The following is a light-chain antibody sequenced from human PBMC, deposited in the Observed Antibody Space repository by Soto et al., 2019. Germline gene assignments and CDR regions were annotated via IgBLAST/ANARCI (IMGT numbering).Light chain of an antibody. CDR1: QSLTGR. CDR2: AAS. V-gene: IGKV1-12*01. Sequence: DIQMTQSPSTLSASIGDTVTLTCRASQSLTGRLAWYQQKPGRPPKLLIYAASSLQSGVPSRFSGSGSGTDFTLTISSLQPEDFATYYCQQANSFPLTFGGGTKVEIK. J-gene: IGKJ4*01. CDR3: QQANSFPLT.